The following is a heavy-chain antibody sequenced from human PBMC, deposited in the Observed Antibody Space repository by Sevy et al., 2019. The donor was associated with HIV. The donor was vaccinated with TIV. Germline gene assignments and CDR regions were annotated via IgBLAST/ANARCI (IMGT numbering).Heavy chain of an antibody. Sequence: SETLSLTCTVSGDSISGYYWSWIRQSPGKGVQWIGYIYYNGRTNYDPSLKSRVTISADTSKNQFTLKLSSVTAADTAIYYCARAAADYYYAMDVWGQGTTVTVSS. J-gene: IGHJ6*02. CDR3: ARAAADYYYAMDV. CDR2: IYYNGRT. V-gene: IGHV4-59*01. CDR1: GDSISGYY.